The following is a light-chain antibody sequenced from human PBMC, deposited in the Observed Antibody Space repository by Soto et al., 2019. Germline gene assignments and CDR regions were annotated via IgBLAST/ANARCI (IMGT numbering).Light chain of an antibody. CDR3: QQYRSSPTT. Sequence: EIVLTQSPGTLSLSPGERATLSCRASQSVSNNYLAWYQQKPGLAPRLLIYGASSRATGIPDRFSGSGSGTDFTLTISRLEPEDFAVYYCQQYRSSPTTFGQGTKVDIK. CDR1: QSVSNNY. CDR2: GAS. J-gene: IGKJ1*01. V-gene: IGKV3-20*01.